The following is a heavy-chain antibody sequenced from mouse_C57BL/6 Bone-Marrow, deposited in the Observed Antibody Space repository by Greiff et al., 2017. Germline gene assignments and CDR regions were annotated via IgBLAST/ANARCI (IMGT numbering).Heavy chain of an antibody. CDR1: GYTFTSYW. CDR3: AKHPMDY. J-gene: IGHJ4*01. CDR2: IDPSASYT. V-gene: IGHV1-50*01. Sequence: QVQLQQPGAELVKPGASVKLSCKASGYTFTSYWMQWVKQRPGQGLEWIGEIDPSASYTNYNQKFKGKATLTVDTSSSTAYMQLSSLTSEDSAVYYCAKHPMDYWGQGTSVTVSS.